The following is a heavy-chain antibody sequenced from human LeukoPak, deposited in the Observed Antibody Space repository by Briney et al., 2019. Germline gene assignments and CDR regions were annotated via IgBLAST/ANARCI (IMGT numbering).Heavy chain of an antibody. CDR2: IYSGGST. J-gene: IGHJ2*01. CDR3: ARRGYSSGWSHWYFDL. V-gene: IGHV3-66*04. CDR1: GFTVSSNY. D-gene: IGHD6-19*01. Sequence: PGGSLRLSCAASGFTVSSNYMSWVRQAPGKGLEWVSVIYSGGSTYYADSVKGRFTISRDNSKNTLYLQMNSLRAEDTAVYYCARRGYSSGWSHWYFDLWGRGTLVTVSS.